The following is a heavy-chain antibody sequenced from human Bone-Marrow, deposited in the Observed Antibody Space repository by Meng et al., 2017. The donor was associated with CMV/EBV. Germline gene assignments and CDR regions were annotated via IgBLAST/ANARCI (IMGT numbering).Heavy chain of an antibody. D-gene: IGHD2-8*01. CDR1: GYTFTGYY. Sequence: ASVKVSCKASGYTFTGYYMHWVRQAPGQGLEWMGWINPNSGGTNYAQKFQGRVTMTRDTSISTAYMELSRLRSDDTAVYYCARDNGRLAKILTYYYYYGMDVWGQGTTVTSP. V-gene: IGHV1-2*02. CDR2: INPNSGGT. J-gene: IGHJ6*02. CDR3: ARDNGRLAKILTYYYYYGMDV.